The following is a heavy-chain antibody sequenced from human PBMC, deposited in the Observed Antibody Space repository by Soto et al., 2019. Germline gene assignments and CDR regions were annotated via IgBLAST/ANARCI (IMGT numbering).Heavy chain of an antibody. CDR1: GFIFTSYA. D-gene: IGHD6-19*01. CDR3: AKAKPSIAVAAPIDY. CDR2: ISGSAGST. V-gene: IGHV3-23*01. Sequence: EVQVLESGGGLVQPGGSLRLSCAASGFIFTSYAMSWVRQGPGKGLEWVSGISGSAGSTYYADSVKGRFSISRDTSKNTLYLAMNSLSAEDTAIYYCAKAKPSIAVAAPIDYWGQGTLVTVSS. J-gene: IGHJ4*02.